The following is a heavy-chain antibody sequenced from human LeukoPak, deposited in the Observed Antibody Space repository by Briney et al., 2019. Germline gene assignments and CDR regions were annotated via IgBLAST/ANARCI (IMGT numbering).Heavy chain of an antibody. V-gene: IGHV3-21*01. Sequence: GGSLRLSCAASGFAFSAYSMNWVRQAPGKGLEWVSSISSSSDYIYYADSVKGRFTISRDNAKNSLYLQMNSLRAEDTAVYFCARDRGSSSVQGYWGQGTLVTVSS. J-gene: IGHJ4*02. CDR3: ARDRGSSSVQGY. CDR1: GFAFSAYS. CDR2: ISSSSDYI. D-gene: IGHD6-6*01.